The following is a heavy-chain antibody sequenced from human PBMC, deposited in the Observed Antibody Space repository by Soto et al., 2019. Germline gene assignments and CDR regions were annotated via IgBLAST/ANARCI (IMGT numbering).Heavy chain of an antibody. CDR2: INSDGSST. CDR3: AVAVAGPAAIGY. D-gene: IGHD6-19*01. J-gene: IGHJ4*02. Sequence: EVQLVEYGGGLVQPGGSLRLSCAASGFTFSSYWMHWVRQAPGKGLVWVSRINSDGSSTSYADSVKGRFTISRDNAKNTLYLQMNSLRAEDTAVDYCAVAVAGPAAIGYWGQGTLVTVYS. V-gene: IGHV3-74*01. CDR1: GFTFSSYW.